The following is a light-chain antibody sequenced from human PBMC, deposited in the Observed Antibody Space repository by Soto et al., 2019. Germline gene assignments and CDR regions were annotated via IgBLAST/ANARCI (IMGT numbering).Light chain of an antibody. J-gene: IGKJ1*01. V-gene: IGKV3-20*01. CDR2: GAS. CDR3: QQYGSSSWT. Sequence: EIVLTQSPGTLSLSPGERATLSCRASQSVAANYLAWYHQKRGQAPRLLIYGASSRATGIPDRFSGSGSGTDFTLTISRLEPEDFAVYYCQQYGSSSWTFGQGTKVDIK. CDR1: QSVAANY.